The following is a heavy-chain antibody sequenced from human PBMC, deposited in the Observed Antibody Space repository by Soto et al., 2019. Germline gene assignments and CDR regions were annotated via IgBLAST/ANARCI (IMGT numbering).Heavy chain of an antibody. V-gene: IGHV4-59*08. J-gene: IGHJ5*02. CDR1: GGSISSYY. D-gene: IGHD2-8*02. CDR3: ARTETTGWFDP. Sequence: SETLSLTCTVSGGSISSYYWSWIRQPPGKGLEWIGYIYYSGSTNYNPSLKSRVTISVDTSKNQFSLKLSSVTAADTAVYYCARTETTGWFDPWGQGTLVTVSS. CDR2: IYYSGST.